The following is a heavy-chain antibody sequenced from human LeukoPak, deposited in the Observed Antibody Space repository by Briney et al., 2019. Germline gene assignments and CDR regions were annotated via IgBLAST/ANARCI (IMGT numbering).Heavy chain of an antibody. Sequence: PSQTLSLTCTVSGGSISSGASDWGWIRQHPKRGLEWVGYINHSRSTYYNPSLGSRVTMSVDTSKNQFSLKLSSVTAADSAVYYCARAARQGFTMIVVPFFYFDLWGRGTLVTVSS. V-gene: IGHV4-31*03. J-gene: IGHJ2*01. CDR3: ARAARQGFTMIVVPFFYFDL. D-gene: IGHD3-22*01. CDR1: GGSISSGASD. CDR2: INHSRST.